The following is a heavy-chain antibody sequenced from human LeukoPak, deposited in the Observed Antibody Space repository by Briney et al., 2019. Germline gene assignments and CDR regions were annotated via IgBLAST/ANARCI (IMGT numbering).Heavy chain of an antibody. D-gene: IGHD2-8*01. J-gene: IGHJ5*02. CDR3: AGEVVRDVSGVDYTWLDP. Sequence: GGSLRLSCAASGFNFNTYGMHWVRQTPGKGLVWVAVIWHDGSDEYYADSVKGRFTISRDNSKSLVYLQMDSLRDEDTAVHYCAGEVVRDVSGVDYTWLDPWGQGTLVFVSA. V-gene: IGHV3-33*01. CDR1: GFNFNTYG. CDR2: IWHDGSDE.